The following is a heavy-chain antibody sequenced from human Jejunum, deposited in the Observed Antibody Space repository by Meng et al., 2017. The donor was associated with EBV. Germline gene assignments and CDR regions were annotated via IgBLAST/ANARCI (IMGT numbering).Heavy chain of an antibody. CDR3: AAVPCSDGICYLNWFDP. V-gene: IGHV1-69-2*01. Sequence: EVQVVQSGAEVKKPGASVKISCKVSGYTFTDYYIHWVQQAPGKGLEWMGLVDPEDGETIYAEKFQGRVTITADTSTDTAYMELSSLTSEDMAVFYCAAVPCSDGICYLNWFDPWGQGTLVTVSS. CDR1: GYTFTDYY. CDR2: VDPEDGET. D-gene: IGHD2-15*01. J-gene: IGHJ5*02.